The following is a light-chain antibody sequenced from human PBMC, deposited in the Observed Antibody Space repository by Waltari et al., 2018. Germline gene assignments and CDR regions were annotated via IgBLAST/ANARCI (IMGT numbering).Light chain of an antibody. J-gene: IGKJ2*01. CDR1: QRISYW. Sequence: DIQMTQSPSSLSASVGDRVTITCRASQRISYWLAWYQQKPGKAPKLLVYKASSLESGVPSRFSGSVSGTEYTLTISSLQPDDFATYYCQQYNTYPATFGQGTKAEIK. CDR2: KAS. V-gene: IGKV1-5*03. CDR3: QQYNTYPAT.